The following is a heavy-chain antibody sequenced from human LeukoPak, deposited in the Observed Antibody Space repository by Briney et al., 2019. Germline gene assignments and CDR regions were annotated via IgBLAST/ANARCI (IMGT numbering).Heavy chain of an antibody. V-gene: IGHV3-30*02. CDR3: AKVAQPYYYYYGMDV. CDR1: GFTFSSYG. Sequence: GGSLRLSCAASGFTFSSYGMHRVRQAPGKGLEWVAFIRYDGSNKYYADSVKGRFTISRDNSKNTLYLQMNSLRAEDTAVYYCAKVAQPYYYYYGMDVWGQGTTVTVSS. CDR2: IRYDGSNK. J-gene: IGHJ6*02.